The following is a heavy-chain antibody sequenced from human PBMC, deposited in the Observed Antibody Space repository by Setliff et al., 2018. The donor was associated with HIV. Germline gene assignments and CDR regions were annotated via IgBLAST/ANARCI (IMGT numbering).Heavy chain of an antibody. CDR1: SGSFTGYY. J-gene: IGHJ4*02. CDR2: INRFGIT. D-gene: IGHD2-15*01. Sequence: KPSETLSLTCAVYSGSFTGYYWTWIRQPPGKGLEWIGEINRFGITNYNPSLKSRLTLSVDTSKNQFSLNVNSVTAADTAVYYCARGGYCNSDNCDRGRNFDYWSQGMLVTAPQ. CDR3: ARGGYCNSDNCDRGRNFDY. V-gene: IGHV4-34*01.